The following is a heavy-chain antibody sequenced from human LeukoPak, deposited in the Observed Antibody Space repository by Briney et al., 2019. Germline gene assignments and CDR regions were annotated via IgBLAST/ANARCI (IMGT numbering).Heavy chain of an antibody. CDR2: IHYTGNT. Sequence: SETLSLTCTVSGASVRGYYWSWIRQPPGKGLEWIGYIHYTGNTDYNPSLTSRVTMSVDTSKNQFSLMLTSLTAADTAVYYCARGYGSGSYNNFNQWGQGLLVAVSS. J-gene: IGHJ4*02. D-gene: IGHD3-10*01. CDR3: ARGYGSGSYNNFNQ. CDR1: GASVRGYY. V-gene: IGHV4-59*02.